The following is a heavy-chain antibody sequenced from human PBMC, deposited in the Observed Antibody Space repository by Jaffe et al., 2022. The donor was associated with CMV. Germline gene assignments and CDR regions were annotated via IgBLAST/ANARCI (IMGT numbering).Heavy chain of an antibody. J-gene: IGHJ4*02. D-gene: IGHD3-22*01. CDR3: TSTGIGDSGYLFDY. CDR1: GGSISSYY. CDR2: IYYSGST. V-gene: IGHV4-59*08. Sequence: QVQLQESGPGLVKPSETLSLTCTVSGGSISSYYWSWIRQPPGKGLEWIGYIYYSGSTNYNPSLKSRVTISVDTSKNQFSLKLSSVTAADTAVYYCTSTGIGDSGYLFDYWGQGTLVTVSS.